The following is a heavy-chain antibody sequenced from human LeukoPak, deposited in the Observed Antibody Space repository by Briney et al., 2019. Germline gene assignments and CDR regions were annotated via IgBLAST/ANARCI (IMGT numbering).Heavy chain of an antibody. CDR2: INHSGST. CDR3: ARAETTSGADWFDP. D-gene: IGHD4-11*01. Sequence: PSETLSLTCAVYGGSFSGYYWNWIRQPPGKGLEWIGEINHSGSTNYNPSLKSRVTILVDTSKSQFSLKLSSVTAADTAVYYCARAETTSGADWFDPWGRGTLVTVSS. J-gene: IGHJ5*02. V-gene: IGHV4-34*01. CDR1: GGSFSGYY.